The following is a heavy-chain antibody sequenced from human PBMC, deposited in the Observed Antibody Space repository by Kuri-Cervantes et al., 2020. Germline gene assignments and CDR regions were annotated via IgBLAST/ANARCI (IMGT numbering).Heavy chain of an antibody. J-gene: IGHJ6*02. CDR1: GFTVSSNY. D-gene: IGHD6-19*01. CDR3: AREYSSGWYVGNYYYGMDV. V-gene: IGHV3-53*01. Sequence: LSLTCAASGFTVSSNYMSWVRQAPGKGLEWVSVIYSGGSTYYADSVKGRFTISRDNSKNMLYLQMNSLRAEDTAVYYCAREYSSGWYVGNYYYGMDVWGQGTTVTVSS. CDR2: IYSGGST.